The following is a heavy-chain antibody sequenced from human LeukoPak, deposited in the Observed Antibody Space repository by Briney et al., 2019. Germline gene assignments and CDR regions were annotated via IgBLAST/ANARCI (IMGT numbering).Heavy chain of an antibody. CDR2: IKYDGSER. J-gene: IGHJ4*02. Sequence: PGGSLRLSCTVSGFTFGGHWMNWVRQAPGKGLEWVANIKYDGSERNYADSVEGRITISRDNSKNSVFLQMNSLRVEDTAVYYCATRNNLEYWGRGTLVTVSS. CDR3: ATRNNLEY. D-gene: IGHD1/OR15-1a*01. V-gene: IGHV3-7*01. CDR1: GFTFGGHW.